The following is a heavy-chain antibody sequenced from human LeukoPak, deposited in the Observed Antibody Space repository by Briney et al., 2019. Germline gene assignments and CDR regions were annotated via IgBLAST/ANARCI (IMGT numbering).Heavy chain of an antibody. CDR2: ISGSGVTT. D-gene: IGHD4-11*01. CDR3: AKDQLTTVTTSFDY. Sequence: GGSLRLSCAASGFTFTSYAMSWVRQTPGKGLDRVSSISGSGVTTYYADSVKGRFTISRDNSKNTLYLQMNSLRAGDTAIYFCAKDQLTTVTTSFDYWDQGTLVTVSS. J-gene: IGHJ4*02. V-gene: IGHV3-23*01. CDR1: GFTFTSYA.